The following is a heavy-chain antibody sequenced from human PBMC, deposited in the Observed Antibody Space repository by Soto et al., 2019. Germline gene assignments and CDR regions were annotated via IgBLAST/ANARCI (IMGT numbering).Heavy chain of an antibody. V-gene: IGHV6-1*01. CDR2: TYYRSKWFD. CDR1: GDSVSSKRAA. D-gene: IGHD3-22*01. Sequence: PSQTLSLTCVISGDSVSSKRAAWNWIRQSPSRGLEWLGRTYYRSKWFDDCAVSVKSRIIVNPDTSKNQVSLQLTSVTPEDTAVYYCVRTNDFYDTVAPFDIWGQGTMVTVSS. J-gene: IGHJ3*02. CDR3: VRTNDFYDTVAPFDI.